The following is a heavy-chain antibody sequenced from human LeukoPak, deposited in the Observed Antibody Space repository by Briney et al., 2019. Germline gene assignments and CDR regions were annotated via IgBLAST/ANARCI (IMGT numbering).Heavy chain of an antibody. V-gene: IGHV4-59*01. CDR1: GGSISSYY. Sequence: SETLSLTCTVSGGSISSYYWSWIRQPPGKGVEWIGYIYYGNTNYNPSFKSRVTILVDTSKNHFSLKLTSVTAADTAVYYCARATNWSESGMDVWGQGTTVTVFS. CDR2: IYYGNT. J-gene: IGHJ6*02. D-gene: IGHD1-1*01. CDR3: ARATNWSESGMDV.